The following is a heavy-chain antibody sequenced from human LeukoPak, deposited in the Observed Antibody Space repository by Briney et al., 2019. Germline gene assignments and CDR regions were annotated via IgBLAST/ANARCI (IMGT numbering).Heavy chain of an antibody. V-gene: IGHV3-23*01. J-gene: IGHJ4*02. CDR3: AKGSRGSYDY. Sequence: GGSLRVSRAASGFTFNSYAITWVPQAPEKGLERVSSIIDSGMNTYYGDSVKGRFTIYRDNSKNTLYLQMNSLRAEDTAVYYCAKGSRGSYDYWGQGTLVTVSS. CDR2: IIDSGMNT. CDR1: GFTFNSYA. D-gene: IGHD1-26*01.